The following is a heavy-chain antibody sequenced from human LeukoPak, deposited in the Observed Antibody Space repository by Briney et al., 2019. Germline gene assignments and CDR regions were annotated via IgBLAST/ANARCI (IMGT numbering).Heavy chain of an antibody. Sequence: GGSLRFSCAGSGFTVSCNYRIRLRQAPGNGLRWGSVIYSGGSTYYADSVKGRFTISRDNSKNTLYLQMNSLRAEDTAVYYCARARVGATWARIWKLDAFDIWGQGTMVTVSS. CDR1: GFTVSCNY. J-gene: IGHJ3*02. CDR3: ARARVGATWARIWKLDAFDI. V-gene: IGHV3-53*01. D-gene: IGHD1-26*01. CDR2: IYSGGST.